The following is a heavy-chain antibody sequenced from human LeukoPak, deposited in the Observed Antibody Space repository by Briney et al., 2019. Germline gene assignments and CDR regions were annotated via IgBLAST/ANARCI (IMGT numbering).Heavy chain of an antibody. D-gene: IGHD5-18*01. V-gene: IGHV1-46*01. Sequence: GASVKVSCKASGYTFTSYYMHWVRQAPGQGLEWMGIINPSGGSTSYAQKFQGGVTMTRDTSTSTVYMELSSLRSEDTAVYYCARDGYSYGQGRYYYYYCMDVWGKGTTVTVSS. CDR2: INPSGGST. CDR3: ARDGYSYGQGRYYYYYCMDV. J-gene: IGHJ6*03. CDR1: GYTFTSYY.